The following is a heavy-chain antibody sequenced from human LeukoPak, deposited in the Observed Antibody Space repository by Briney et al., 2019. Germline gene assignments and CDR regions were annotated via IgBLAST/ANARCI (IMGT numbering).Heavy chain of an antibody. D-gene: IGHD3-16*01. V-gene: IGHV4-34*01. CDR3: ARHYGP. J-gene: IGHJ4*02. CDR1: DGSFSGYY. CDR2: IYYSGST. Sequence: SETLSLTCGVYDGSFSGYYWSWIRQPPGKGLEWIGSIYYSGSTYYNPSLKSRVTISVDTSKNQFSLKLNSVTATDTAVYYCARHYGPWGQGTLVTVSS.